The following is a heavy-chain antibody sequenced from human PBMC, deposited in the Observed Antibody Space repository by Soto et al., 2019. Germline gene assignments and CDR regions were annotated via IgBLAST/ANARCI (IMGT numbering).Heavy chain of an antibody. CDR1: GYTFTSYG. CDR3: ARGFTIFGVVTSPDFDY. CDR2: ISAYNGNT. J-gene: IGHJ4*02. D-gene: IGHD3-3*01. Sequence: QVQLVQSGAEVKKPGASVKVSCKASGYTFTSYGISWVRQAPGQGLEWMGWISAYNGNTNYAQKLKGRVTMTTDTSTSTAYMELRSLRSDDTAVYYCARGFTIFGVVTSPDFDYWGQGTLVTVSS. V-gene: IGHV1-18*01.